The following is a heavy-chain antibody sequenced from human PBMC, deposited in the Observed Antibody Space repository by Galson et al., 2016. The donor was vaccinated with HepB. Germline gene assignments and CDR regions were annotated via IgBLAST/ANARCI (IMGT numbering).Heavy chain of an antibody. CDR3: ARDLLTAMVDGLQGGFDY. CDR1: GFTFSNYS. V-gene: IGHV3-21*01. Sequence: SLRLSCAASGFTFSNYSMNWVRQAPGKGLEWVSSISSSSSYIYYADSVKGRFTISRDNAENSLYLQMNSLRAEDTAVYYCARDLLTAMVDGLQGGFDYWGQGTLVTVSS. CDR2: ISSSSSYI. D-gene: IGHD5-18*01. J-gene: IGHJ4*02.